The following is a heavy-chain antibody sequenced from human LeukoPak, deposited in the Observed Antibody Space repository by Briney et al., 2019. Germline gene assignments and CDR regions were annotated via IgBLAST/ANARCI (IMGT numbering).Heavy chain of an antibody. Sequence: SETLSLTCDVYGGFFSGYYWNWIRQPPGKGLEWIGNIFYSGSTYYSPSLKSRVTISLDTSRNQFSLKLNSVTAADTAVYYCAKSNGYGLVDIWGQGTMVTVSS. D-gene: IGHD3-10*01. V-gene: IGHV4-34*12. CDR1: GGFFSGYY. CDR2: IFYSGST. CDR3: AKSNGYGLVDI. J-gene: IGHJ3*02.